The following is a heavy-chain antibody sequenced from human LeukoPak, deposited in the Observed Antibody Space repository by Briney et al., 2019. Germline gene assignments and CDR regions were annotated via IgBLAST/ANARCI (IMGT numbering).Heavy chain of an antibody. CDR1: GFDLSTYE. Sequence: GGSLGLSCAASGFDLSTYEMNWVRQAPGKGLEWIADITISGHTKNYADSVKGRFTISRDNARTSLYPQMNSLRVEDTGVYYCARGDPHADLWGQGTLVTVSS. CDR3: ARGDPHADL. CDR2: ITISGHTK. V-gene: IGHV3-48*03. J-gene: IGHJ5*02.